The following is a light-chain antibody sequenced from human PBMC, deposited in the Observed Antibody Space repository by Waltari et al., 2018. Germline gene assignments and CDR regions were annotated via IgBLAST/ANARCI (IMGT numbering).Light chain of an antibody. CDR3: QTGGHGTWV. V-gene: IGLV4-69*01. Sequence: QLVLTQSPSASASLGASVKLTCTLSSGHSSNVIAWLQQQPERGPRYLLKINSDGIDSKGDEIPDRFSGSSSGAERYLTISSVQPEDETDYYCQTGGHGTWVFGGGTKLTVL. CDR1: SGHSSNV. J-gene: IGLJ3*02. CDR2: INSDGID.